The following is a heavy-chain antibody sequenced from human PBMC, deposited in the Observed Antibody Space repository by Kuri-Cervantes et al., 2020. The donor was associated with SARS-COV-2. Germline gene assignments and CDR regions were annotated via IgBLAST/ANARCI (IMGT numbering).Heavy chain of an antibody. Sequence: ASVKVSCKASGYTFTSYYMHWVRQAPGQELEWMGIINPSGGSTSYAQKFQGRVTMTRDTSTSTVYMELSSLRSEDTAVYYCARSISGITGTTAAFDIWGQGTMVTVSS. J-gene: IGHJ3*02. D-gene: IGHD1-20*01. CDR3: ARSISGITGTTAAFDI. V-gene: IGHV1-46*01. CDR1: GYTFTSYY. CDR2: INPSGGST.